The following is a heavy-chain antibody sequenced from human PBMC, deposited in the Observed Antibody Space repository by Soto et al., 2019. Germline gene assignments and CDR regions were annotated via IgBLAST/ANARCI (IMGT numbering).Heavy chain of an antibody. CDR3: ARDRVESGYPEYFQH. CDR2: ISTRGDST. CDR1: GFTFSSYA. Sequence: GGSLRLSCAASGFTFSSYAMSWVRQAPGKGLEWVSSISTRGDSTYYADSVKGRFTISRDNSKNTLYLQMNSLRAEDTAVYYCARDRVESGYPEYFQHWGQGTLVTVSS. J-gene: IGHJ1*01. V-gene: IGHV3-23*01. D-gene: IGHD3-22*01.